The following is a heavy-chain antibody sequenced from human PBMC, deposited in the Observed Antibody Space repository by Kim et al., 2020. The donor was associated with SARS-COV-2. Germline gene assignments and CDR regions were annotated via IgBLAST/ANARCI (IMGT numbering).Heavy chain of an antibody. CDR3: ARATRVWGGMDV. Sequence: YTSPSLKSRVTISVDTSKNQFSLELGSVTAADTAVYYCARATRVWGGMDVWGQGTTVTVSS. J-gene: IGHJ6*02. V-gene: IGHV4-31*02. D-gene: IGHD3-16*01.